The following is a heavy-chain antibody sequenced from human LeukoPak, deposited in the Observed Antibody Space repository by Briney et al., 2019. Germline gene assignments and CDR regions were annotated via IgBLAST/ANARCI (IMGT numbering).Heavy chain of an antibody. V-gene: IGHV4-39*01. Sequence: PSETLSLTCTVSGGSISSTTYYWAWIRQPPGKGLEWIGEINHSGSTNYNPSLKSRVTISVDTSKNQFSLKLSSVTAADTAVYYCARQQRVATFFDYWGQGTLVTVSS. CDR3: ARQQRVATFFDY. J-gene: IGHJ4*02. CDR1: GGSISSTTYY. D-gene: IGHD5-12*01. CDR2: INHSGST.